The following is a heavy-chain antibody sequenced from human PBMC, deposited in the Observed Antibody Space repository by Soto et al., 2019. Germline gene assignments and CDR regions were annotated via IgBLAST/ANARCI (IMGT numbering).Heavy chain of an antibody. CDR2: IYYSGST. J-gene: IGHJ4*02. V-gene: IGHV4-31*03. D-gene: IGHD2-15*01. CDR3: ERVCSGGSCYAEVDY. Sequence: SETLSLTCTVSGGSISSVGYYWSWIRQHPGKGLEWIGYIYYSGSTYYNPSLKSRVTISVDTSKNQFSLKLSSVTAAGTAVYYCERVCSGGSCYAEVDYWGQGTLVPVTS. CDR1: GGSISSVGYY.